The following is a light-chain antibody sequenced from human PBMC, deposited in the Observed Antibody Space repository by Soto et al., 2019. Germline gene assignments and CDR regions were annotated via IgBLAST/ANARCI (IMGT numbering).Light chain of an antibody. CDR3: AAWDDSLSGLYV. J-gene: IGLJ1*01. CDR2: RNN. CDR1: SSNIGSNY. Sequence: QAVVTQPPSASGTPGQGVTISCSGSSSNIGSNYVYWYQQLPGTAPKLLIYRNNQRPSGVPDRFSGSKSGTSASLAISGLRSEDEADYYCAAWDDSLSGLYVFGTGTKVTVL. V-gene: IGLV1-47*01.